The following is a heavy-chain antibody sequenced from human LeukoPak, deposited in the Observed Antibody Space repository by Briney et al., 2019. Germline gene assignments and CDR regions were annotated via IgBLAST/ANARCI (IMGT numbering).Heavy chain of an antibody. Sequence: GGSLRLSCAASGFTVSNNYMSWVRQAPGKGLEWVSVIHGGRTTNYADSVQGRFTITRHNSKTTVYRHMNGLRAEATAVYYYAGDSDSGSGPFAASGQRTLVT. CDR1: GFTVSNNY. D-gene: IGHD3-10*01. CDR3: AGDSDSGSGPFAA. J-gene: IGHJ5*02. CDR2: IHGGRTT. V-gene: IGHV3-53*04.